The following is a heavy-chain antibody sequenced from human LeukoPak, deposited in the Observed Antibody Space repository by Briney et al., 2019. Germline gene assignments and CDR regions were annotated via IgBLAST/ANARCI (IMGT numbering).Heavy chain of an antibody. D-gene: IGHD3-22*01. V-gene: IGHV1-46*01. CDR2: INPSGGST. CDR3: ARSITMNDY. J-gene: IGHJ4*02. CDR1: GYTFTSCY. Sequence: VASVKVSCKASGYTFTSCYMHWVRQPPGQGLEWMGIINPSGGSTSYAQKFQGRVTMTRDMSTSTVYMELSSLRSEDTAVYYCARSITMNDYWGQGTLVTVSS.